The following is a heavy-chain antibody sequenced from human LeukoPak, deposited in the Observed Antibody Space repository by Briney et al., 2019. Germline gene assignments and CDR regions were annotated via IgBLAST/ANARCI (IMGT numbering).Heavy chain of an antibody. D-gene: IGHD3-10*01. Sequence: TGGSLRLSCAASGFTFSSYAMNWVRQAPGKGLEWVSAISGSGGSTYYADSVKGRFTISRDNSKNTLYLQMNSLRAEDTAVYYCAKMLAGGLLWFGEAVWGKGTTVTISS. J-gene: IGHJ6*04. V-gene: IGHV3-23*01. CDR3: AKMLAGGLLWFGEAV. CDR1: GFTFSSYA. CDR2: ISGSGGST.